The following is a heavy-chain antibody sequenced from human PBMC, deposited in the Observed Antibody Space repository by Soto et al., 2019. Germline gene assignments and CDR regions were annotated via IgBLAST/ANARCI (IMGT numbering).Heavy chain of an antibody. CDR2: ISYDGSKK. D-gene: IGHD3-22*01. CDR1: GFTFTTFE. CDR3: ATAYYYDSSGYYYWGGLV. Sequence: GGSLRLSCAASGFTFTTFEMNWVRQAPGKGLEWVAVISYDGSKKYYADSVMGRFTISRDNSKNTVYLQMNSLRAEDTAVYYCATAYYYDSSGYYYWGGLVWGQGTLVTVSS. J-gene: IGHJ4*02. V-gene: IGHV3-30-3*01.